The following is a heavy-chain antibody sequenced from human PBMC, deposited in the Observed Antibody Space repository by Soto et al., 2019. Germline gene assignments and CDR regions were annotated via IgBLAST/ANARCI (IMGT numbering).Heavy chain of an antibody. Sequence: QVQLVESGGGVVQPGRSLRLSCAASGFTFSSYAMHWVRQAPGKGLEWVAVISYDGSNKYYADSVKGRFTISRDNSKNTLYLQMNSLRAEDTAVYYCARDQSVTLNYYYYYGMDVWGQGTTVTVSS. CDR3: ARDQSVTLNYYYYYGMDV. J-gene: IGHJ6*02. V-gene: IGHV3-30-3*01. CDR2: ISYDGSNK. CDR1: GFTFSSYA. D-gene: IGHD4-17*01.